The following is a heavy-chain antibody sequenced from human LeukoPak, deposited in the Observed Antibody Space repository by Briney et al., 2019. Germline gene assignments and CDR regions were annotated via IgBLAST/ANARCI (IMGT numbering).Heavy chain of an antibody. CDR1: GFTFTSSA. V-gene: IGHV1-58*02. CDR3: AVRSLTTVTTFFDY. CDR2: IVVGSGNT. D-gene: IGHD4-17*01. J-gene: IGHJ4*02. Sequence: ASVKVSCKASGFTFTSSAMQWVRQARGQRLEWIGWIVVGSGNTNYAQKFQERVTITRDMSTSTAYMELSSLRSEDTAVYYCAVRSLTTVTTFFDYWGQGTLVTVSS.